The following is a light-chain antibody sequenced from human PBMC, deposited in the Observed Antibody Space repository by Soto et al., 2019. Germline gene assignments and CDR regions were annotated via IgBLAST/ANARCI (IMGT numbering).Light chain of an antibody. CDR1: QGVSSY. CDR2: GAS. J-gene: IGKJ1*01. CDR3: HQYDNWPRT. Sequence: EIVLTQSPATLSLSPGERATLSCRASQGVSSYLAWYQQKPGQAPRLLIYGASTRATGIPARFSGSGSGTEFTLTISSLQSEDSAIYYCHQYDNWPRTFGQGTRWIS. V-gene: IGKV3-15*01.